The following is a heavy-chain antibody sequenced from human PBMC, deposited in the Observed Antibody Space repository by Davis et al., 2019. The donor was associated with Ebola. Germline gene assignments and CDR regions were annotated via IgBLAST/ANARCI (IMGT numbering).Heavy chain of an antibody. J-gene: IGHJ4*02. CDR1: GYTFTSYG. V-gene: IGHV1-2*02. CDR2: INPNSGGT. CDR3: ARGTWEGMHVGIIVIPTPPHY. Sequence: ASVKVSCKASGYTFTSYGISWVRQAPGQGLEWMGWINPNSGGTNYTQKFQGRVTMTRDTSLSTAYMELSRLTSDDTAVYYCARGTWEGMHVGIIVIPTPPHYWGQGTLVTVSS. D-gene: IGHD3-22*01.